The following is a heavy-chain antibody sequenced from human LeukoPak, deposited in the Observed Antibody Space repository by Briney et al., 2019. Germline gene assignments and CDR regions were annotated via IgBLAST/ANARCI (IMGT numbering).Heavy chain of an antibody. V-gene: IGHV3-7*01. J-gene: IGHJ4*02. CDR1: AFIFSGHW. Sequence: GSLRLSCEGSAFIFSGHWMHWVRQAPGKGLEWVANINQDGSQKYYVDSAKGRFTISRDNAKNSLYLQMNSLRAEDTAVYYCARALAAAGSYWGQGTLVTVSS. CDR3: ARALAAAGSY. D-gene: IGHD6-25*01. CDR2: INQDGSQK.